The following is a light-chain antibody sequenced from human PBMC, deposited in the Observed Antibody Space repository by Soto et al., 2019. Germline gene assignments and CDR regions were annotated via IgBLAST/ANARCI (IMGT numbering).Light chain of an antibody. Sequence: NFMLTQPHSVSESPGKTVTISCTRSSGHIASNYVQWYQQRPGSAPTTVIYEDNHRPSGVPDRFSGSIDSSSNSASLTISGLKTEDEADYYCQSYDSSNVVFGGGTKLTVL. CDR3: QSYDSSNVV. V-gene: IGLV6-57*03. CDR2: EDN. CDR1: SGHIASNY. J-gene: IGLJ2*01.